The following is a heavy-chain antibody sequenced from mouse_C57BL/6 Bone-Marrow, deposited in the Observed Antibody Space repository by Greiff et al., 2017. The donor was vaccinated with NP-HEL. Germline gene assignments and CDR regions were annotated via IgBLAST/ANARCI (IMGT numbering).Heavy chain of an antibody. V-gene: IGHV7-1*01. Sequence: EVKLVESGGGLVQSGRSLRLSCATSGFTFSDFYMEWVRQAPGKGLEWIAASRNKANDYTTEYSASVKGRFIVSRDTSQSILYLQMNALRAEDTAIYYCARDLWYFDVWGTGTTVTVSS. CDR2: SRNKANDYTT. CDR3: ARDLWYFDV. J-gene: IGHJ1*03. CDR1: GFTFSDFY.